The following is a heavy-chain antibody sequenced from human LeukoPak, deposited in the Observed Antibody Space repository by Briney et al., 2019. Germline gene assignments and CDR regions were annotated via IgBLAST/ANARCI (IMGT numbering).Heavy chain of an antibody. Sequence: GGPLRLSCAASGFIFSSYWMTWVRQAPGKGLEWVANIKYDGSDEYYVDSVKGRFTISRDNARNSLYLQMNSLRAEDTAVYYCARSSGWRSEFDYWGQGTLVTVSS. CDR2: IKYDGSDE. V-gene: IGHV3-7*01. J-gene: IGHJ4*02. CDR1: GFIFSSYW. D-gene: IGHD6-19*01. CDR3: ARSSGWRSEFDY.